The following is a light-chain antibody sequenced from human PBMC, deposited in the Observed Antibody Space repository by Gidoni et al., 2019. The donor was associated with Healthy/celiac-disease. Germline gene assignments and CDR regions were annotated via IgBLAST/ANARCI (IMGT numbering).Light chain of an antibody. CDR2: AAS. CDR3: QQSYSTPPLT. Sequence: DIQMTPSPSSLSASVGDRVTITCRASQSIRSYLNWYQQKPGKAPKLLIYAASSLQSGVPSRFSGSGSGTDFTLTISSLQPEDFATYYCQQSYSTPPLTFGPGTKVDIK. CDR1: QSIRSY. J-gene: IGKJ3*01. V-gene: IGKV1-39*01.